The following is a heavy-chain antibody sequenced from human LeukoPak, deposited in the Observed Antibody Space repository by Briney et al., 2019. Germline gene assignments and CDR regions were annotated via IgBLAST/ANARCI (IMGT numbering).Heavy chain of an antibody. J-gene: IGHJ4*02. CDR1: GYTFTDYS. D-gene: IGHD1-26*01. CDR2: ITPKNGDT. V-gene: IGHV1-2*02. Sequence: ASVKVSCKASGYTFTDYSIHWVRQAPGQGLEWMGWITPKNGDTSYTQKFQGRVTMTRDTSISTAHMEPSRLTSDDTAVYYCAREIVHSGGDCWGQGTLVIVSS. CDR3: AREIVHSGGDC.